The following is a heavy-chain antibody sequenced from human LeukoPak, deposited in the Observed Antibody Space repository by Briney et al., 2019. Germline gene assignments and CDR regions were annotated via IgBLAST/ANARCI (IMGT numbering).Heavy chain of an antibody. V-gene: IGHV3-30*05. J-gene: IGHJ5*02. CDR3: ARGGVTVDWEENWFDP. CDR1: GFTFSSYG. D-gene: IGHD3/OR15-3a*01. Sequence: PGRSLRLSCAASGFTFSSYGMHWVRQAPGKGLEWVAVISYDGSNKYYADSVKGRFTISRDNSKNTLYLQMNSLRAEDTAVYYCARGGVTVDWEENWFDPWGQGTLVTVSS. CDR2: ISYDGSNK.